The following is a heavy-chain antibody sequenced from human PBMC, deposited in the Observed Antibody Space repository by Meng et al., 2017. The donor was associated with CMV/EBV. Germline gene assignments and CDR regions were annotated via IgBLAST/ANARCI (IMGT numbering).Heavy chain of an antibody. CDR2: IDSDGSVS. CDR1: GFTFSTSW. V-gene: IGHV3-74*01. CDR3: ASARGVVRYAFDI. J-gene: IGHJ3*02. D-gene: IGHD2-15*01. Sequence: GESLKISCAASGFTFSTSWMHWVRQAPGKGLVWVARIDSDGSVSTYADSVKGRFTISRDNAKNTLYLQMNSPRAEDTAVYYCASARGVVRYAFDIWGQGTVVTVSS.